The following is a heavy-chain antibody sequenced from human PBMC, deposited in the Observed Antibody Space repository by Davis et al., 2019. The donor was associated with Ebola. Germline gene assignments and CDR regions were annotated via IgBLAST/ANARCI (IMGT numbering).Heavy chain of an antibody. V-gene: IGHV3-74*01. CDR2: ISSDGSII. CDR1: GFTFSSYW. Sequence: HTGGSLRLSCAASGFTFSSYWMHWVRQAPGKGLVWVSRISSDGSIIDYADSVKGRFTISRDNAKNSLYLQMNSLRAEDTAVYYCARDRAAFDIWGQGTMVTVSS. CDR3: ARDRAAFDI. D-gene: IGHD3-10*01. J-gene: IGHJ3*02.